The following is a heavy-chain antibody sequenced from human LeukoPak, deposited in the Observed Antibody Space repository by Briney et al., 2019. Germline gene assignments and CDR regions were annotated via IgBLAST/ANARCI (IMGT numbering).Heavy chain of an antibody. CDR1: GYSFTSYW. CDR2: IYPGDSDT. D-gene: IGHD2-2*01. J-gene: IGHJ6*02. Sequence: GESLKISCKGSGYSFTSYWIGWVRQMPGKGLEWMGIIYPGDSDTRYSPSFQGQVTISADKSISTAYLQWSSLKASGTAMYYCARQYCSSTSCYQDYYGMDVWGQGTTVTVSS. CDR3: ARQYCSSTSCYQDYYGMDV. V-gene: IGHV5-51*01.